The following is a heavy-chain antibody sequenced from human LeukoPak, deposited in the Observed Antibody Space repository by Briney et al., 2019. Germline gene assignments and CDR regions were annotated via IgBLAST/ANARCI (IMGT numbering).Heavy chain of an antibody. D-gene: IGHD3-3*01. CDR1: GGSISSYY. CDR3: ARMRYDFWSSYSMRGAFDI. V-gene: IGHV4-59*01. CDR2: IYYSGST. J-gene: IGHJ3*02. Sequence: SETLSLTCTVSGGSISSYYWSWIRQPPGKGLEWIGYIYYSGSTNYNPSLKSRVTISVDTSKNQFSLKLSSVTAADTAVYYCARMRYDFWSSYSMRGAFDIWGQGTMVTVSS.